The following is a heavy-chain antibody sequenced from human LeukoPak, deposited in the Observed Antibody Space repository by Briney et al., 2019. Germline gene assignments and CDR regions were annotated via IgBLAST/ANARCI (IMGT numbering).Heavy chain of an antibody. CDR3: ARVSESGSLDY. D-gene: IGHD1-26*01. V-gene: IGHV1-46*01. CDR2: INPSGGST. J-gene: IGHJ4*02. Sequence: ASVKVSCKASGYTFTRYYIHWVRQAPGQGLEWMGIINPSGGSTNYAQKFQGRLTKTRDTSTSTVYMELSSLRSEDTAVYYCARVSESGSLDYWGQGTLVTVSS. CDR1: GYTFTRYY.